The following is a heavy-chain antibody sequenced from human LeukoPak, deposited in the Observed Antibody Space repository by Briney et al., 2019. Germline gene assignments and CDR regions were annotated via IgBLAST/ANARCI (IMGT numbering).Heavy chain of an antibody. Sequence: PSETLSLTCTVSGGSISSSSYYWGWIRQPPGKGLEWIGGIYYSGSTYYNPSLKSRVTISVDTSKNQFSLKLSSVTAADTAVYYCARLPDFWSGYWSYPIWGQGTMVTVSS. V-gene: IGHV4-39*01. D-gene: IGHD3-3*01. CDR3: ARLPDFWSGYWSYPI. CDR2: IYYSGST. CDR1: GGSISSSSYY. J-gene: IGHJ3*02.